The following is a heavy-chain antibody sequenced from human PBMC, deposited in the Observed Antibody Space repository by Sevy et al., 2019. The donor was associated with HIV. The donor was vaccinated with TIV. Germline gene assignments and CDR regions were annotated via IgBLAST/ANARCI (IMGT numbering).Heavy chain of an antibody. CDR3: AREDYSNYYFYAMDV. CDR2: ISSSGSYI. V-gene: IGHV3-21*01. D-gene: IGHD4-4*01. Sequence: GGSLRLSCAASGFIFSNYGMNWVRQAPGKGLEWVSSISSSGSYIYYGDSMKGRFTISRDNAKNSLFLQMNSLRAEDTAVYYCAREDYSNYYFYAMDVLGQGTTVTVSS. J-gene: IGHJ6*02. CDR1: GFIFSNYG.